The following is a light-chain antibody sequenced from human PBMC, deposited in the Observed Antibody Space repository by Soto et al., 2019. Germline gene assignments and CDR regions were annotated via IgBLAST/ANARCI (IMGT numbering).Light chain of an antibody. Sequence: QSALTQPASVSGSPGQSITISCTGTSSDVGGYNYVSWYQHHPGKAPKLLIYDVSNRPSGVSNRFSGSKSDNTASLTISGLQPEDEAYYYCSSYTTSNTRQIVFGTGTKVT. CDR3: SSYTTSNTRQIV. J-gene: IGLJ1*01. V-gene: IGLV2-14*03. CDR2: DVS. CDR1: SSDVGGYNY.